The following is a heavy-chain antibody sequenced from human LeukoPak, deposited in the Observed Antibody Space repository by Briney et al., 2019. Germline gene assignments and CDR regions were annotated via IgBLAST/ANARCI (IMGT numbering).Heavy chain of an antibody. D-gene: IGHD5-24*01. J-gene: IGHJ4*02. CDR3: ARGSRDGYNHFDY. CDR1: GGSITSYH. CDR2: IYYSGST. V-gene: IGHV4-59*01. Sequence: SETLSLTCTISGGSITSYHWSWIRQPPGKGLEWIGYIYYSGSTNYNPSLKSRVTISVYTSKNQFSLNLRSVTAADTAVYYCARGSRDGYNHFDYWGQGTLVTVSS.